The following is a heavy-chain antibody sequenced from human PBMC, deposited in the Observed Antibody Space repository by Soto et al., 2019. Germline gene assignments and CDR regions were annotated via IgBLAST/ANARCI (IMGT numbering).Heavy chain of an antibody. Sequence: HPGGSLRLSCAASGFTFSSYSMNWVRQAPGKGLEWVAVIWYDGSNKYYADSVKGRFTISRDNSKNTLYLQMNSLRAEDTAVYYCARDTARAMVRIYYGMDVWGQGTTVTVSS. CDR1: GFTFSSYS. V-gene: IGHV3-33*08. D-gene: IGHD3-10*01. J-gene: IGHJ6*02. CDR3: ARDTARAMVRIYYGMDV. CDR2: IWYDGSNK.